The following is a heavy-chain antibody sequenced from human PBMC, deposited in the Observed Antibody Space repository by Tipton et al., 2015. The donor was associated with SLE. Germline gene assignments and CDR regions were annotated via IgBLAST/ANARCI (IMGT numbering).Heavy chain of an antibody. V-gene: IGHV4-30-2*01. Sequence: TLSLTCAVSGGSISSGGYSWSWIRQPPGKGLEWIGYIYHSGSTYYNPSLKSRVTISVDRSKNQFSLKLSSVTAADTAVYYCARVLPAADAFDIWGQGTMVTVSS. J-gene: IGHJ3*02. CDR3: ARVLPAADAFDI. CDR1: GGSISSGGYS. CDR2: IYHSGST. D-gene: IGHD2-2*01.